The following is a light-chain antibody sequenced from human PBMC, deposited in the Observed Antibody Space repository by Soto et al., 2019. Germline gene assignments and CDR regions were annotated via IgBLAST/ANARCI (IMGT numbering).Light chain of an antibody. Sequence: EIVLTQSPGTLSLSPGERATLSCRASQSVSSSYLAWYQQKPGQAPRLLIYGTSTRATGIPDRFSGSGSGTDFTLTISRLEPEDFEVYYCQQYDSSLYTFAQGTKLEIK. J-gene: IGKJ2*01. V-gene: IGKV3-20*01. CDR3: QQYDSSLYT. CDR2: GTS. CDR1: QSVSSSY.